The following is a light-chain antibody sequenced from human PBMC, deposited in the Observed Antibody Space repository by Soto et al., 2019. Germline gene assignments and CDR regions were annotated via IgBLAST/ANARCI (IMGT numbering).Light chain of an antibody. V-gene: IGKV1-9*01. J-gene: IGKJ3*01. Sequence: IPLTQSPSSLSASVGDRVTITCRASQGISSFLAWYQQKPGKAPKLLIYGASTLRSGVPSRFSGSGSGTDFTLTIGSLQPEDFATYYCQQLNSFPIPFGPGTKVDIK. CDR2: GAS. CDR3: QQLNSFPIP. CDR1: QGISSF.